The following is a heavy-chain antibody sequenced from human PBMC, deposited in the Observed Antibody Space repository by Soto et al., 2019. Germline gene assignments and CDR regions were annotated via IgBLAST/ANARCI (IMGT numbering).Heavy chain of an antibody. J-gene: IGHJ5*02. CDR1: GGSFSGYY. Sequence: QVQLQQWGAELLKPSETLSLTCAVYGGSFSGYYWSWIRQPPGKGLEWIGEINHSGSTNYNPSLKSRVTISVDTSKNQFSLKLSSVTAADTAVYYCARIYCGGDCSAGGWFDPWGQGTLVTVSS. CDR2: INHSGST. CDR3: ARIYCGGDCSAGGWFDP. D-gene: IGHD2-21*01. V-gene: IGHV4-34*01.